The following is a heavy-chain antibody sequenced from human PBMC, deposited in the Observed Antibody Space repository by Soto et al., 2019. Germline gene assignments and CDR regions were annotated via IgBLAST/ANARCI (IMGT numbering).Heavy chain of an antibody. CDR2: FDPEDGET. Sequence: ASVKVSLQVSGYTLPQLSMHWLRQAPGRGLEWMGGFDPEDGETIYAQKFQGRVPMTEDTSTDTAYMELSSLRAGDTAVDYCATLVVPAAIRGSWFDPWGQGTLVTVSS. V-gene: IGHV1-24*01. CDR3: ATLVVPAAIRGSWFDP. D-gene: IGHD2-2*01. CDR1: GYTLPQLS. J-gene: IGHJ5*02.